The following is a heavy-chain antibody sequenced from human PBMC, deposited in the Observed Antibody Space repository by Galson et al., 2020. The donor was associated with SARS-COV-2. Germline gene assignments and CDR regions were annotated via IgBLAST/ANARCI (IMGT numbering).Heavy chain of an antibody. CDR1: GYSISSGYF. D-gene: IGHD2-15*01. J-gene: IGHJ4*02. CDR3: ATYSVVVVAPTPLRADY. V-gene: IGHV4-38-2*02. CDR2: IYHSGST. Sequence: TLSLTCTVSGYSISSGYFWGWIRQPPGKGLEWLGRIYHSGSTYYNPSLKSRVTISVDTSKNQFSLKLSSVTAADTAVYYCATYSVVVVAPTPLRADYWGQGTLVTVSS.